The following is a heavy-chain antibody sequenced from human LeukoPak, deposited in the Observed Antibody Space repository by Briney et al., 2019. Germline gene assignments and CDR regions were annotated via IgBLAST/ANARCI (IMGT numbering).Heavy chain of an antibody. CDR3: ARDLGGYGDYGTNFDY. CDR1: GFSFTSYW. J-gene: IGHJ4*02. Sequence: PGGSLRLSCGVSGFSFTSYWTSWVRQAPGKGLEWVASLKQDGSDRYYVDSVKGRFTTSRHNAKRSLYLQMNSLRAEDTAVYYCARDLGGYGDYGTNFDYWGQGTLVTVSS. V-gene: IGHV3-7*01. D-gene: IGHD4-17*01. CDR2: LKQDGSDR.